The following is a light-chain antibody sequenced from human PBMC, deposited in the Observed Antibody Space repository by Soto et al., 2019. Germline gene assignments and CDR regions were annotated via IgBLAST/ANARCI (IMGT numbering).Light chain of an antibody. V-gene: IGKV1-8*01. CDR2: AAS. Sequence: AIRMTQSPSSFSASTGDRVTITCRASQGISSYLAWYQQKPEKAPKLLIYAASTLQSGVPSRFSGSGSGTDFTLTFSCLQSEDFATYYCQQYYSYPHTFGQGTKVEIK. CDR1: QGISSY. J-gene: IGKJ1*01. CDR3: QQYYSYPHT.